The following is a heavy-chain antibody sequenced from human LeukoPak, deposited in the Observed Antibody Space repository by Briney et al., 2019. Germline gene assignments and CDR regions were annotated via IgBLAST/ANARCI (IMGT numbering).Heavy chain of an antibody. CDR1: GFTFSSYA. D-gene: IGHD7-27*01. J-gene: IGHJ6*02. Sequence: PGGSLRLSCAASGFTFSSYAMSWVRQAPGKGLEWVSVIYSGGSTYYADSVKGRFTISRDNSKNTLYLQMNSLRAEDTAVYYCARESGESYYYYGMDVWGQGTTVTVSS. V-gene: IGHV3-66*01. CDR3: ARESGESYYYYGMDV. CDR2: IYSGGST.